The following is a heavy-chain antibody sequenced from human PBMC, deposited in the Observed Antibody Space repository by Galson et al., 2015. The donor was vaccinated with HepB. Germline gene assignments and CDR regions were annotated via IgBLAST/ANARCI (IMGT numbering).Heavy chain of an antibody. CDR3: AREAPGGSSPFDY. V-gene: IGHV3-7*03. CDR1: GFTFSSYW. J-gene: IGHJ4*02. Sequence: SLRLSCAASGFTFSSYWMSWVRQAPGKGLEWVANIKQDGSEEYYVDSVKGRFTISRDNAKNSLYLQMNSLRAEDTAVYYCAREAPGGSSPFDYWGQGTLVTVSS. CDR2: IKQDGSEE. D-gene: IGHD1-26*01.